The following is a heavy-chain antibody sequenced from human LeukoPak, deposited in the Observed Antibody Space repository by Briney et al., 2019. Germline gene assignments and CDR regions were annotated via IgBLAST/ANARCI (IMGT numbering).Heavy chain of an antibody. CDR3: ARDARYCSGGSCSPFIWFDP. CDR1: GFTFSSYG. D-gene: IGHD2-15*01. Sequence: GGSLRLSCAASGFTFSSYGMHWVRQAPGKGLEWVAVIWYDGSNKYYADSVKGRFTISRDNSKNTLYLQMNSLRAEDTAVYYCARDARYCSGGSCSPFIWFDPWGQGTLVTVSS. J-gene: IGHJ5*02. CDR2: IWYDGSNK. V-gene: IGHV3-33*01.